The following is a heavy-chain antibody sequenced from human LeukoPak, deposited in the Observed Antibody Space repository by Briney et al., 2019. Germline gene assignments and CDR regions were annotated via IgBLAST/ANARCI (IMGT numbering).Heavy chain of an antibody. CDR1: GFTFCSYS. CDR3: ARVPIAAAGPEDY. V-gene: IGHV3-21*01. D-gene: IGHD6-13*01. Sequence: PGGSLRLSCAASGFTFCSYSMNWVRQAPGKGLEWVSSISSSSSYIYYADSVKGRFTISRDNAKNTLYLQMNSLRAEDTAVYYCARVPIAAAGPEDYWGQANKVTVSS. J-gene: IGHJ4*02. CDR2: ISSSSSYI.